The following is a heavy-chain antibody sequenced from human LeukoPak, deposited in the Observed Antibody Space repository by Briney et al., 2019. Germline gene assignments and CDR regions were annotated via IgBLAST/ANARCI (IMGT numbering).Heavy chain of an antibody. Sequence: PSETLSLTCTVSGYSISSGYYWGWIRQPPGKGLEWIGSIYHSGSTYYNPSLKSRVTISVDTSKNQFSLKLSSVTAADTAVYYCARFNDYGGNSGIGYFDLWGRGTLVTVSS. J-gene: IGHJ2*01. CDR3: ARFNDYGGNSGIGYFDL. CDR1: GYSISSGYY. CDR2: IYHSGST. V-gene: IGHV4-38-2*02. D-gene: IGHD4-23*01.